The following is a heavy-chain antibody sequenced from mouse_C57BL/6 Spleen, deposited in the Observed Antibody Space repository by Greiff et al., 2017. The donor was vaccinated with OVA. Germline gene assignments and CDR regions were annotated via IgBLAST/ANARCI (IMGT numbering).Heavy chain of an antibody. V-gene: IGHV1-64*01. CDR2: IHPNSGST. Sequence: QVQLQQSGAELVKPGASVKLSCKASGYTFTSYWMHWVKQRPGQGLEWIGMIHPNSGSTNYNEKFKSKATLTVDKSSSTAYMQLSSLTSEDSAVYYCADGSSYGWFAYWGQGTLVTVSA. CDR1: GYTFTSYW. D-gene: IGHD1-1*01. J-gene: IGHJ3*01. CDR3: ADGSSYGWFAY.